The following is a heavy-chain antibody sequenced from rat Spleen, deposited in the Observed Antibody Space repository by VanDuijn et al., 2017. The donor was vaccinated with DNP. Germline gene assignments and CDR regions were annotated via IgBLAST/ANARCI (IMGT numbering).Heavy chain of an antibody. V-gene: IGHV5-7*01. CDR2: ISYDGSST. D-gene: IGHD4-3*01. CDR1: DFTFSDYN. Sequence: EVQLVESGGGLVQPGRSLKLSCAASDFTFSDYNMAWVRQAPRKGLEWVATISYDGSSTHYRDSVKDRFTISRDNAKNTLYLQMNSLRSEDMATYYCARWNSGHFDYWGQGVMVPVSS. J-gene: IGHJ2*01. CDR3: ARWNSGHFDY.